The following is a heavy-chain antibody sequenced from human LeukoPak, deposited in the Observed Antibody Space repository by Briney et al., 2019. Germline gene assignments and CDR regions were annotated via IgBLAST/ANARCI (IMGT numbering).Heavy chain of an antibody. J-gene: IGHJ6*02. D-gene: IGHD3-10*01. V-gene: IGHV5-51*01. CDR1: GYSFATYW. CDR3: ARLNGSGSSNQLYYYGMDV. Sequence: GESLRISCQGSGYSFATYWIAWVRQMPEKGLEWMGIIYPGDSDTRYSPSFQGQVTISADTSISTAYLQWSSLKASDTAMYYCARLNGSGSSNQLYYYGMDVWGQGTTVTVSS. CDR2: IYPGDSDT.